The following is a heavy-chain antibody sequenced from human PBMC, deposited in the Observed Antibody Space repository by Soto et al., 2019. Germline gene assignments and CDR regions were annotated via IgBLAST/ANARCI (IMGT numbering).Heavy chain of an antibody. CDR3: ARVVVAAKGGGFDP. CDR2: VYNSGST. V-gene: IGHV4-30-2*01. J-gene: IGHJ5*02. Sequence: QLQLQESGSGLVKPSQTLSLTCAVSGGSISSGDYSWSWIRQPPGKGLEWIGYVYNSGSTYYNPSLKSRVTIAVDKSKNQFSLKLSSVTAADTAVYYCARVVVAAKGGGFDPWGQGTLVTVSS. CDR1: GGSISSGDYS. D-gene: IGHD2-15*01.